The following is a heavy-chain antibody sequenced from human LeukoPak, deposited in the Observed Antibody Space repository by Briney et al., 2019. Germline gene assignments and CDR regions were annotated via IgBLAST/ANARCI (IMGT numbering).Heavy chain of an antibody. J-gene: IGHJ4*02. V-gene: IGHV1-69*06. Sequence: SVKVSCKASGGTFSSYAISWVRQAPGQGLEWMGGIIPIFGTANYAQKFQGRVTITADKSTSTAYMELSSLRSEDTAVYYCARSDLGYCSGGSCYPSDYWGQGTLVTVSS. D-gene: IGHD2-15*01. CDR1: GGTFSSYA. CDR2: IIPIFGTA. CDR3: ARSDLGYCSGGSCYPSDY.